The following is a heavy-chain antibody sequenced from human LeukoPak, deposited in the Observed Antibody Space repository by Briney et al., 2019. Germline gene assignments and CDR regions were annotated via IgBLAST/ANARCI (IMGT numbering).Heavy chain of an antibody. CDR3: ARGAAAGIPFDY. J-gene: IGHJ4*02. D-gene: IGHD6-13*01. Sequence: SETLSLTCTVSGGSISSGDYYWSWIRQPPGKGLEWIGYIYYSGSTYYNPSLKSRVTISVDTSKNQFSLKLSSVTAADTAVYYCARGAAAGIPFDYWGQGTLVTVSS. CDR1: GGSISSGDYY. CDR2: IYYSGST. V-gene: IGHV4-30-4*01.